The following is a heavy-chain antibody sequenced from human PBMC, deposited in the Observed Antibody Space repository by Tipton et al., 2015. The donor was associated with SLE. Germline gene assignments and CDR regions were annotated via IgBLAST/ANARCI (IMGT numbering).Heavy chain of an antibody. CDR2: ISGSGGST. CDR3: WLYDSSPVAFDI. J-gene: IGHJ3*02. Sequence: GSLRLSCAASGFTVSSNYMSWVRQAPGKGLEWVSAISGSGGSTYYADSVKGRFTISRDNSKNTLYLQMNSLRAEDTAVYYCWLYDSSPVAFDIWGQGTMVTVSS. V-gene: IGHV3-23*01. D-gene: IGHD3-22*01. CDR1: GFTVSSNY.